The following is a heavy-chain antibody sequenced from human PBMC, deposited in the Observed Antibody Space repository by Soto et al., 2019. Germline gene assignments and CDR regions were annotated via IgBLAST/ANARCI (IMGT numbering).Heavy chain of an antibody. J-gene: IGHJ4*02. CDR1: GGSISSYY. Sequence: SETQSLTSTVSGGSISSYYWSWIRQPPGKGLEWIGYIYYSGSTNYTPSLKSRVTISVDTSKNQFSLKLSSVTAADTAVYSCARASITIFGVAHPFDYWGQGPLVTVSS. CDR3: ARASITIFGVAHPFDY. D-gene: IGHD3-3*01. CDR2: IYYSGST. V-gene: IGHV4-59*01.